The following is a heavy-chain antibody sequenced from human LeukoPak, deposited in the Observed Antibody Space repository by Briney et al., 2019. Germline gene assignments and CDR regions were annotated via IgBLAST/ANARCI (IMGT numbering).Heavy chain of an antibody. Sequence: PGGSLRLSCAASGFTFSSYWMSGVRQAPGKGLEWVANIKQDGSEKYLVDSVKGRLTISRDNAKNSLYLQMNSLRGEDTAVYYCARGRRVPAAMGNWFDPWAREPWSPSPQ. J-gene: IGHJ5*02. CDR2: IKQDGSEK. CDR3: ARGRRVPAAMGNWFDP. D-gene: IGHD2-2*01. CDR1: GFTFSSYW. V-gene: IGHV3-7*01.